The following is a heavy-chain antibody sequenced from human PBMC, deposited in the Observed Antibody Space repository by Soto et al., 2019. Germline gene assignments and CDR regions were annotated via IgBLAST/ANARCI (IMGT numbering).Heavy chain of an antibody. CDR3: ARVISGYYYTFDY. J-gene: IGHJ4*02. CDR1: GYTFTDYY. Sequence: ASVKVSCKASGYTFTDYYMHWVRRAPGQGLEWMGIINPSGGSTSYAQKFQGRVTMTRDTSTSTVYMELSSLRSEDTAVYYCARVISGYYYTFDYWGQGTLVTSPQ. CDR2: INPSGGST. V-gene: IGHV1-46*01. D-gene: IGHD3-22*01.